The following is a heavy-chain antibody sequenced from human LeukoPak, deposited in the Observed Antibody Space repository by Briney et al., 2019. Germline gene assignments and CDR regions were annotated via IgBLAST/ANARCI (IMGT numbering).Heavy chain of an antibody. V-gene: IGHV3-23*01. CDR3: GKGIYSSGWSYFDY. CDR2: LSGSGITT. CDR1: GFTFSNSA. Sequence: GGSLRLSCAASGFTFSNSAMSWVRQAPGKGLEWVSTLSGSGITTYYADSVKGRFTISRDNSKNTLYLQMNSLRAEDTAVYYCGKGIYSSGWSYFDYWGHGTLVTVSS. D-gene: IGHD6-19*01. J-gene: IGHJ4*01.